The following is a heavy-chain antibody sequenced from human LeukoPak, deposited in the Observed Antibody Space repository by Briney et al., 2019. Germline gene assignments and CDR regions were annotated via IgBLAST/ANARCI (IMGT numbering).Heavy chain of an antibody. CDR1: GFTFSSYG. CDR2: IWYDGSNK. V-gene: IGHV3-33*01. CDR3: VRSAGFDWLSPLDAFDI. D-gene: IGHD3-9*01. Sequence: GRSLRLSCAASGFTFSSYGMHWVRQAPGKGLEWVAVIWYDGSNKYYADSVKGRFTISRDNSKNTLYLQMNSLRTEDTAVYYCVRSAGFDWLSPLDAFDIWGQGTMVTVSS. J-gene: IGHJ3*02.